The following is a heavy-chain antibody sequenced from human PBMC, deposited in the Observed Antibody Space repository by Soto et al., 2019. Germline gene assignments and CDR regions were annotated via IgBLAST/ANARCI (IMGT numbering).Heavy chain of an antibody. D-gene: IGHD2-2*01. J-gene: IGHJ5*02. Sequence: ASVKVSCKASGGTFSSYIISWVRQAPGQGLEWMGGIIPIFAKADYAQKFQGRVTIIADESTSTAYMELSSLRSEDTAVYYCARAYSSNRYWFDPWGQGTLVTVSS. CDR2: IIPIFAKA. V-gene: IGHV1-69*13. CDR1: GGTFSSYI. CDR3: ARAYSSNRYWFDP.